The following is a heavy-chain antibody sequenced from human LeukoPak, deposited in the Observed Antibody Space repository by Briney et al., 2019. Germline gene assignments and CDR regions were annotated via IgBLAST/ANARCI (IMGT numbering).Heavy chain of an antibody. Sequence: TSETVSLTCTVSRGSISGYSWSWIRQSPGGGLDWIGYIYYSGDTAYNPSLKSRVTISEDTSKNQFSLKLSSVTAADTAVYYCARGVVAAPTNFDYWGQGTLVTVSS. CDR1: RGSISGYS. J-gene: IGHJ4*02. V-gene: IGHV4-59*01. CDR3: ARGVVAAPTNFDY. CDR2: IYYSGDT. D-gene: IGHD2-15*01.